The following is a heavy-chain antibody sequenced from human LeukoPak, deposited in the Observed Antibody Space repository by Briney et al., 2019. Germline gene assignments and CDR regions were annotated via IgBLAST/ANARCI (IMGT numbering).Heavy chain of an antibody. D-gene: IGHD2-21*01. V-gene: IGHV1-2*02. Sequence: ASVTVSCKASGYTFTGYYMHWVRQAPGQGLEWMGWINPNSGGTNYAQKFQGRVTMTRATSISTAYMELSRLRSDDTAVYYCARGAYCGGDCYSFDYWGQGTLVTVSS. CDR1: GYTFTGYY. CDR2: INPNSGGT. CDR3: ARGAYCGGDCYSFDY. J-gene: IGHJ4*02.